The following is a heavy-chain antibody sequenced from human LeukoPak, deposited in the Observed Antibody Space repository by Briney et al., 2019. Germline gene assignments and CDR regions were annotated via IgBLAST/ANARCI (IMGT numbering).Heavy chain of an antibody. V-gene: IGHV3-21*04. CDR3: AKDPRYGDHIDY. CDR1: GFTFSSYS. J-gene: IGHJ4*02. D-gene: IGHD4-17*01. CDR2: ISSSSSYI. Sequence: GGSLRLSCAASGFTFSSYSMNWVRQAPGKGLEWVSSISSSSSYIYYADSVKGRFTISRDNAKNSLYLQMNSLRAEDTAVYYCAKDPRYGDHIDYWGQGTLVTVSS.